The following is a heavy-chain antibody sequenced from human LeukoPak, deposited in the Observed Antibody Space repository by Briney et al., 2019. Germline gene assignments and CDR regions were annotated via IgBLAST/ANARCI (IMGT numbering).Heavy chain of an antibody. CDR3: AKDESRVRGVIRDAFDF. D-gene: IGHD3-10*01. Sequence: GGSVRLSCAASGFNFSTYSMKWVRQAPGKGLEWVSSIDFTSTYIDYADSVKGRFAISRDNAKKSLYLQMNSLRVDDTAVYYCAKDESRVRGVIRDAFDFWAKGHWSPSLQ. CDR2: IDFTSTYI. CDR1: GFNFSTYS. V-gene: IGHV3-21*01. J-gene: IGHJ3*01.